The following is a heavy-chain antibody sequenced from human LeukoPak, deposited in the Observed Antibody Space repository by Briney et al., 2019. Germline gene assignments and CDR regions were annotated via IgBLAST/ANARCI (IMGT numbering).Heavy chain of an antibody. CDR1: GYSFTSYW. CDR3: ARGYCSSTSCFDY. V-gene: IGHV5-51*01. J-gene: IGHJ4*02. Sequence: KNGESLKISCKGSGYSFTSYWIGWVRQMPGKGLEWMGIIYPGDSDTRYSPSFQGQVTISADKSISTAYLQWSSLMASDTAMYYCARGYCSSTSCFDYWGQGTLVTVSS. D-gene: IGHD2-2*01. CDR2: IYPGDSDT.